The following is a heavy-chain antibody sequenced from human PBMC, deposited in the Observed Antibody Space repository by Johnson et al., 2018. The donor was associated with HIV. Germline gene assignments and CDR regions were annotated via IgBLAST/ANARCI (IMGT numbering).Heavy chain of an antibody. Sequence: VQLVESGGGLAKPTWSPRLSCAASQFTFSRYYMKCVRQAPGNGLECLSYITSSGSSVYYTDFVKGRFTISRDNAKASVSLRMNSLRAEDSGIYYCARDATPWGGDYVGYAFDLWGQGTVVTVSS. D-gene: IGHD4-17*01. V-gene: IGHV3-48*03. J-gene: IGHJ3*01. CDR3: ARDATPWGGDYVGYAFDL. CDR2: ITSSGSSV. CDR1: QFTFSRYY.